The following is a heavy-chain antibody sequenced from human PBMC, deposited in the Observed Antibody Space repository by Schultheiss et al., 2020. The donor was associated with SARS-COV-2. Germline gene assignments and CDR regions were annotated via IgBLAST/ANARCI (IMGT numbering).Heavy chain of an antibody. J-gene: IGHJ4*02. CDR3: ARDTRGIVDY. CDR2: IKQDGSEK. V-gene: IGHV3-7*01. CDR1: GFIFGNDW. Sequence: GGSLRLSCAASGFIFGNDWMSWVRKAPGKGLEWLANIKQDGSEKNYVASVKGRFTISRDNANNSQYLQMNSHRAEDTAMYFCARDTRGIVDYWDQGPLVTVSS.